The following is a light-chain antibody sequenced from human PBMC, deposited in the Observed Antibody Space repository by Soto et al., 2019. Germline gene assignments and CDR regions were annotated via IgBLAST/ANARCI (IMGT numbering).Light chain of an antibody. CDR3: QSYDSSRSGSV. J-gene: IGLJ1*01. Sequence: QSVLTQPPSVSGAPEPRVTISCTGSSSNIGAGYDVHWYQQLPGTSPKLFIYSNSNRPSGVPDRFSGSKSGTSASLSITGLQAEVESDYYCQSYDSSRSGSVFGTGTKLTVL. CDR2: SNS. CDR1: SSNIGAGYD. V-gene: IGLV1-40*01.